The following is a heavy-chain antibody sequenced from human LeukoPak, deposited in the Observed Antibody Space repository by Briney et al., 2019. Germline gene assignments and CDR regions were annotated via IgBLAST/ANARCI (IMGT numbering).Heavy chain of an antibody. J-gene: IGHJ4*02. CDR1: GFTFSSYA. Sequence: QPGGSLRLSCAASGFTFSSYAMSWVRQAPGKGLEWVSAISGSGGSTYYADSVKGRFTISRDNSKNTLYLQMNSLRAEDTAVYYCAKSSGVVPAARGRFDYWGQGTLVTVSS. V-gene: IGHV3-23*01. CDR3: AKSSGVVPAARGRFDY. CDR2: ISGSGGST. D-gene: IGHD2-2*01.